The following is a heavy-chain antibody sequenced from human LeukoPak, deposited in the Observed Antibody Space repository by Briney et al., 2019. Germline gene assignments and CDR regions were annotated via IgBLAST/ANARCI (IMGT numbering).Heavy chain of an antibody. CDR2: TKKDGSEK. V-gene: IGHV3-7*01. CDR3: ARDPTYYYDSSGPSPTYYFDY. J-gene: IGHJ4*02. CDR1: GFTFSSYW. Sequence: PGGSLRLSCAASGFTFSSYWMSWVRQAPGKGLEWVANTKKDGSEKYYVDSVKGRFTISRDNAKNSLYLQMNSLRAEDTAVYYCARDPTYYYDSSGPSPTYYFDYWGQGTLVTVSS. D-gene: IGHD3-22*01.